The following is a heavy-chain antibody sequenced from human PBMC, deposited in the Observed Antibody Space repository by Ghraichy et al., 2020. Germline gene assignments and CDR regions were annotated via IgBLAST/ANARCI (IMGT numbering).Heavy chain of an antibody. CDR1: GGTFSSYA. D-gene: IGHD5-24*01. Sequence: VKVSCKASGGTFSSYAISWVRQAPGQGLEWMGGIIPIFGTANYAQKFQGRVTITADKSTSTAYMELSSLRSEDTAVYYCAREEIATIYYYYGMDVWGQGTTVTVSS. J-gene: IGHJ6*02. V-gene: IGHV1-69*13. CDR2: IIPIFGTA. CDR3: AREEIATIYYYYGMDV.